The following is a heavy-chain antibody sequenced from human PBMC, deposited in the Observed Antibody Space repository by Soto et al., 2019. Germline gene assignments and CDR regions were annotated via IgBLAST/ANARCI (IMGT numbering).Heavy chain of an antibody. J-gene: IGHJ5*02. Sequence: SSVKVSRKASGYTFTGYYMHWVRQAPGQGLEWMGWINPNSGGTNYAQKFQGRVTMTRDTSISTAYMELSRLRADDTAVYYCARAARPDVEFDPWGQGTLVTVSS. D-gene: IGHD3-16*01. CDR3: ARAARPDVEFDP. CDR1: GYTFTGYY. CDR2: INPNSGGT. V-gene: IGHV1-2*02.